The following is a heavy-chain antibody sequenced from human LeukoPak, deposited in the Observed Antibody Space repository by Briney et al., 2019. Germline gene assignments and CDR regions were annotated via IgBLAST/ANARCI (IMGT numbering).Heavy chain of an antibody. Sequence: ASVKVSCKASGYTFTSCGISWVRQAPGQGLEWMGWISAYNGNTNYAQKLQGRVTMTTDTSTSTAYMELRSLRSDDTAVYYCARGVARADRSGYCSSTSCPRPYYFDYWGQGTLVTVSS. J-gene: IGHJ4*02. CDR1: GYTFTSCG. D-gene: IGHD2-2*01. CDR3: ARGVARADRSGYCSSTSCPRPYYFDY. CDR2: ISAYNGNT. V-gene: IGHV1-18*01.